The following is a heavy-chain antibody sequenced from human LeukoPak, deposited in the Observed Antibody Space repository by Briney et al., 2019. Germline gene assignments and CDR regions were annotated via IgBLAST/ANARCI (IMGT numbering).Heavy chain of an antibody. CDR3: ARGNIRYCSSTSCYQRYWYFDL. J-gene: IGHJ2*01. CDR2: INPNSGGT. Sequence: ASVKVSCKASGYTFTGYYMHWVRQAPGQRLEWMGWINPNSGGTNYAQKFQGRVTMTRDTSISTAYMELSRLRSDDTAVYYCARGNIRYCSSTSCYQRYWYFDLWGRGTLVTVSS. CDR1: GYTFTGYY. D-gene: IGHD2-2*01. V-gene: IGHV1-2*02.